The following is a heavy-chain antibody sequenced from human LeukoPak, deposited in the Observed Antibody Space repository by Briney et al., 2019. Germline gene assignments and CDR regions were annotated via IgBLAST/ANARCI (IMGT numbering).Heavy chain of an antibody. CDR1: GGSVSISSYY. CDR2: IYYSGST. CDR3: ARYCTSTSCYLPYYYGMDV. Sequence: SETLSLTCTVYGGSVSISSYYWGWIRQPPGKGLEWIGSIYYSGSTYYNPSLKSRVTISVDTSKNQFSLKLSSVTAADTAVYYCARYCTSTSCYLPYYYGMDVWGQGTTVTVSS. V-gene: IGHV4-39*01. D-gene: IGHD2-2*01. J-gene: IGHJ6*02.